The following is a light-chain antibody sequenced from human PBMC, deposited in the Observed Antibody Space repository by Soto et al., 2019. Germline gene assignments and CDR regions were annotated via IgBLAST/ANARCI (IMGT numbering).Light chain of an antibody. CDR1: QSVSSSY. CDR3: QQYVSPPLR. CDR2: GAS. V-gene: IGKV3-20*01. Sequence: FTLRPGTLSLSLGERATLSCRVSQSVSSSYLAWYQQKPGQAPRLLIYGASNRATGIPDRFSGSGSGTDFTLTISRLEPEDFAMYFCQQYVSPPLRFAQGAKVDI. J-gene: IGKJ1*01.